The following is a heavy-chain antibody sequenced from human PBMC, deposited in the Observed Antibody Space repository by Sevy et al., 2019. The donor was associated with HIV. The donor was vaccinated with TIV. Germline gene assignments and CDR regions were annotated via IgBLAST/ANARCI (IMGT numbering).Heavy chain of an antibody. Sequence: SETLSLTCAVSGYSISSGYYWGWIRQPPGKGLEWIGSIYHSGSTYYNPSLKSRVTISVDTSKNQFSLKLSSVTAADTAVYYCARDSPYGYSRDEKNWFDPWGQGTLVTVSS. CDR2: IYHSGST. CDR3: ARDSPYGYSRDEKNWFDP. D-gene: IGHD5-18*01. V-gene: IGHV4-38-2*02. J-gene: IGHJ5*02. CDR1: GYSISSGYY.